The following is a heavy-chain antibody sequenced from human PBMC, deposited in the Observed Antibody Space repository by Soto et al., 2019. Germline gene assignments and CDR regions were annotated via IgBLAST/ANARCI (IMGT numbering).Heavy chain of an antibody. CDR3: ANWEESGSDY. CDR1: GFSFSNYA. J-gene: IGHJ4*02. CDR2: ISGSAGTI. V-gene: IGHV3-23*01. D-gene: IGHD1-26*01. Sequence: PGGSLRLSCAASGFSFSNYAMSWVRQAPGKGLEWVSGISGSAGTIYYTESLRGRFTISRDNSQNTLYLQMNSLRAEDTAIYYCANWEESGSDYWGQGTRVTVSS.